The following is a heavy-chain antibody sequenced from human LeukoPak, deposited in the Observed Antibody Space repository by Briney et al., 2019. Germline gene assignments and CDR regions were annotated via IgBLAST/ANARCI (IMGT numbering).Heavy chain of an antibody. V-gene: IGHV1-2*02. CDR2: INLNSGYT. CDR3: VTSTGYFSTWGAFDM. D-gene: IGHD2-15*01. CDR1: GSTFTAIY. Sequence: ASVKVSFKGSGSTFTAIYMHWVRQAHAQGLEWMAWINLNSGYTNNAQKFQGRVTMTRDTSMSTAYMDLTSLRSDDTAVYYCVTSTGYFSTWGAFDMWGQGTMVTVSS. J-gene: IGHJ3*02.